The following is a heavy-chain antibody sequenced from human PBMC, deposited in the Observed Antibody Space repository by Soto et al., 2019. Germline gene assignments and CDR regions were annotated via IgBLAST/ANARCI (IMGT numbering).Heavy chain of an antibody. J-gene: IGHJ4*02. CDR1: GGSISSSSYY. CDR2: IYYSGST. D-gene: IGHD3-16*02. Sequence: QLQLQESGPGLVKPSETLSLTCTVSGGSISSSSYYWGWIRQPPGKGLEWIGSIYYSGSTYYNPSLKSRVTISVDTSKNQFSLKLSSVTAAGTAVYYCARLPLLVYDYIWGSYRYTPYYFDYWGQGTLVTVSS. V-gene: IGHV4-39*01. CDR3: ARLPLLVYDYIWGSYRYTPYYFDY.